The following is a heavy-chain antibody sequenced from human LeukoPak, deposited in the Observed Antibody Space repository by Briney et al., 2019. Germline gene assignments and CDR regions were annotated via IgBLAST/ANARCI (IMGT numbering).Heavy chain of an antibody. CDR1: GGTFSSYT. D-gene: IGHD6-19*01. V-gene: IGHV1-69*02. CDR2: IIPILGMA. Sequence: SVKVSCKASGGTFSSYTISWVRQAPGQGLEWMGRIIPILGMANYAQKFQGRVTITADKSTSTAYMELSSLRSEDTAVYYCATLAVAGTARDYWGQGTLVTVSS. CDR3: ATLAVAGTARDY. J-gene: IGHJ4*02.